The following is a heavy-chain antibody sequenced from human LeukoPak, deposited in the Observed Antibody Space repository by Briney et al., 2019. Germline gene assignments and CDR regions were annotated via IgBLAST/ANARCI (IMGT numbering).Heavy chain of an antibody. J-gene: IGHJ5*02. CDR2: IKMDGSKQ. Sequence: GGSLRLSCVASGFTFTTYYMAWIRQAPGKGLERVANIKMDGSKQHYADSVRGRFTISRDNAKNSVYLQMNSLRAEDTAVYYCAKDRKFDWDLWGQGTLVTVSS. CDR3: AKDRKFDWDL. CDR1: GFTFTTYY. V-gene: IGHV3-7*03. D-gene: IGHD3-9*01.